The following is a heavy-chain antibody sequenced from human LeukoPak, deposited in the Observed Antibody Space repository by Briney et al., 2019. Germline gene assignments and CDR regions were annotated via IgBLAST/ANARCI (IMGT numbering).Heavy chain of an antibody. CDR3: ARVTMVAGASYNWFVV. Sequence: GGSLRLSCAASGFTCSNYGMHWVRQAPGQGPEWVAVIWSDGSNKHYADSARGRFTISRDNSKNTLYLQMNSLRADDTAVYYCARVTMVAGASYNWFVVWGQGTLVTVST. CDR1: GFTCSNYG. J-gene: IGHJ5*02. V-gene: IGHV3-33*01. CDR2: IWSDGSNK. D-gene: IGHD2-15*01.